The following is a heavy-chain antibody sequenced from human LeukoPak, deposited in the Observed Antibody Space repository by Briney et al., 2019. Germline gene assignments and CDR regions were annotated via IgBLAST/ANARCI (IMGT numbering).Heavy chain of an antibody. D-gene: IGHD2-2*01. CDR1: GGSFSGYY. J-gene: IGHJ4*02. CDR3: AREYCGSTTCFGFDY. V-gene: IGHV4-34*01. CDR2: INHSGST. Sequence: SETLSLTCAVYGGSFSGYYWSWIRQPPGKGLEWIGEINHSGSTNYNPSLKSRVAISVDTSKNQSSLKLSSVTAADTAVYYCAREYCGSTTCFGFDYWGQGTLVTVSS.